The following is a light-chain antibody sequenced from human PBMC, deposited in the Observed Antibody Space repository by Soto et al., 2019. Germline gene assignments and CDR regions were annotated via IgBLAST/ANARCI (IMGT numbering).Light chain of an antibody. CDR3: TSYAGGNNV. V-gene: IGLV2-8*01. Sequence: QSVLTQPPSASGSPGQSVTISCTGTSSDVGGYNYVSWYQQHPGKVPKLMIYEVNNRPSGVPDRFSGSKSGNTASLTVSGLQPEDEADYYYTSYAGGNNVFGTGTKITIL. J-gene: IGLJ1*01. CDR2: EVN. CDR1: SSDVGGYNY.